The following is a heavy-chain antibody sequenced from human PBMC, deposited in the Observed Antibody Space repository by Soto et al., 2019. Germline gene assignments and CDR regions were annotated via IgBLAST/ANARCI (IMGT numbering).Heavy chain of an antibody. CDR3: ARSLSSGYYYFDY. D-gene: IGHD3-22*01. V-gene: IGHV4-31*03. Sequence: QVQLQESGPGLVKPSQTLSLTCTVSGGSISSGGYYWSWIRQHPGKGLEWIGYIYYSGSTYYNPSLKSRVTVSVDTSKNQFSLKLSSVTAADTAVYYCARSLSSGYYYFDYWGQGTLVTVSS. J-gene: IGHJ4*02. CDR2: IYYSGST. CDR1: GGSISSGGYY.